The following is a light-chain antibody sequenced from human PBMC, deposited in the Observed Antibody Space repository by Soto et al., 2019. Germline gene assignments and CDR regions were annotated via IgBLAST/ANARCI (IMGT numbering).Light chain of an antibody. V-gene: IGKV3-11*01. CDR1: QSVTSY. CDR3: QQSYSTFT. Sequence: EIVLTQFPDTLSVSPGERATLSCTASQSVTSYLAWYQQTPGQAPRLLIHDALNRATGIPARFSGSGSGIDFTLTISSLQPEDFATYYCQQSYSTFTFGPGTKVDIK. CDR2: DAL. J-gene: IGKJ3*01.